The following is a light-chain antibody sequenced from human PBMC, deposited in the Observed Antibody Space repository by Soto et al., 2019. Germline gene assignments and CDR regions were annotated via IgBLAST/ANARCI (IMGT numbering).Light chain of an antibody. V-gene: IGKV1-9*01. CDR1: KGISSY. CDR2: AAS. J-gene: IGKJ5*01. Sequence: DIELTQSPSFLSASAGGRFTIXXRASKGISSYLAWYQQKPGKAPNXLIYAASNLQSGVPSRFSGSGSGTEFTLTITSLQPEDFATYYCQQLDNYPITFGQGTRLEIK. CDR3: QQLDNYPIT.